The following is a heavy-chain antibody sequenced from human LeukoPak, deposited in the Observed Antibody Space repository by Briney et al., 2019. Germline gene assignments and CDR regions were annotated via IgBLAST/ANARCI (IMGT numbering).Heavy chain of an antibody. CDR3: ARNKCSGGSCYSRWFDP. Sequence: KSLCNASDCTFSSYDNSWWLRDPPQRVQGWVWKSAYNGNTNYAQKLQGRVTMTTDTSTSTAYMELRSLRSDDTAVYYCARNKCSGGSCYSRWFDPWGQGTLVTVSS. CDR1: DCTFSSYD. CDR2: KSAYNGNT. J-gene: IGHJ5*02. V-gene: IGHV1-18*04. D-gene: IGHD2-15*01.